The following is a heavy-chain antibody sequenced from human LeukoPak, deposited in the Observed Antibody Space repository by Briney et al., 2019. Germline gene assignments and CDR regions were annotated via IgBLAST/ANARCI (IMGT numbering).Heavy chain of an antibody. CDR3: ARGFLSPSTVTPIDY. Sequence: SETLSLTCTVSGGSISSGGYYWSWIRQPPGKGLEWIGYIYHSGSTYYNPSLKSRVTISVDRSKNQFSLKLSSVTAADTAVYYCARGFLSPSTVTPIDYWGQGTLVTVSS. V-gene: IGHV4-30-2*01. D-gene: IGHD4-17*01. CDR2: IYHSGST. CDR1: GGSISSGGYY. J-gene: IGHJ4*02.